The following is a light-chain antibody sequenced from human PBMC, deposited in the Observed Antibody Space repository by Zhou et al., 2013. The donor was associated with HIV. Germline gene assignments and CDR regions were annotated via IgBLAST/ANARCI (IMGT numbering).Light chain of an antibody. V-gene: IGKV1-5*03. Sequence: DIQMTQSPSSVSASVGDRVTITCRASQGISTWLAWYQQKPGEAPKLLIYKASTLESGVPSRFSGSGSGTEFTLTITSLQPDDFATYYCQQYNSFWTFGQGTKVEIK. CDR1: QGISTW. CDR2: KAS. CDR3: QQYNSFWT. J-gene: IGKJ1*01.